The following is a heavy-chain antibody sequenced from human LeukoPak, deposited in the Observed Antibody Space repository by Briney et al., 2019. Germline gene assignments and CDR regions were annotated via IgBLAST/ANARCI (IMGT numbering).Heavy chain of an antibody. CDR1: GYSFTSYW. J-gene: IGHJ4*02. D-gene: IGHD3-10*01. V-gene: IGHV5-51*01. CDR3: ARLGSGLLWFGEPPTCFDY. Sequence: GESLKISFKGSGYSFTSYWIGWVRQMPGKGLEWMGIIYPGDSDTRYSPSFQGQVTISADKSISTAYLQWSSLKASDTAMYYCARLGSGLLWFGEPPTCFDYWGQGTLVTVSS. CDR2: IYPGDSDT.